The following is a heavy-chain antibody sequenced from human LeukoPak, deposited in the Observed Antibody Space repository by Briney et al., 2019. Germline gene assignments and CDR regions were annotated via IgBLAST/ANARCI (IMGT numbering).Heavy chain of an antibody. CDR1: GFTFSSYA. CDR2: ISGSGGST. CDR3: AKPPDYGDHARLGSYMDV. J-gene: IGHJ6*03. D-gene: IGHD4-17*01. V-gene: IGHV3-23*01. Sequence: GGSLRLSCAASGFTFSSYAMSWVRQAPGKVLERVSAISGSGGSTYYADSVTGWFTISRDNSKNTLDLQMNSLRAEDTDVYYCAKPPDYGDHARLGSYMDVWGKGTTVTVSS.